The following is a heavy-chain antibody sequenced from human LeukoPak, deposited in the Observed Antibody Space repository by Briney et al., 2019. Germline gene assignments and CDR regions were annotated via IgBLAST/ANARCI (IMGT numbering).Heavy chain of an antibody. D-gene: IGHD3-9*01. CDR2: ISYDDTNK. Sequence: GGSLRLSCAASGFTFSNYALHWVRQAPGKGLEWVAVISYDDTNKYYVDSVRGRFTISRDNSKNTLYLQMNSLRAEDTAVYYCARADPYYDTLPGGWFDPWGQGTLVTVSS. J-gene: IGHJ5*02. V-gene: IGHV3-30*04. CDR3: ARADPYYDTLPGGWFDP. CDR1: GFTFSNYA.